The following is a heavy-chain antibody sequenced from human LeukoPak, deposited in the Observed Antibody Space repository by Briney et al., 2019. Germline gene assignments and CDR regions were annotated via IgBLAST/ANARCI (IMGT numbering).Heavy chain of an antibody. CDR2: INPSGGST. CDR3: ARAYFGSGSPDY. D-gene: IGHD3-10*01. J-gene: IGHJ4*02. Sequence: ASVKVSCKASGYTFSNYYIHWVRQAPGQGLEWMGIINPSGGSTTYAQKFQGRVTVTRDMSTSTIYMEVSSLRSEDTAVYYCARAYFGSGSPDYWGQGTLVTISS. V-gene: IGHV1-46*01. CDR1: GYTFSNYY.